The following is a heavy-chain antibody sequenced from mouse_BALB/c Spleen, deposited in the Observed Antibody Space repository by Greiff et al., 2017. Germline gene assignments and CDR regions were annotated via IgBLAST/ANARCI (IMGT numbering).Heavy chain of an antibody. CDR3: ARLSSSLWYFDV. D-gene: IGHD1-1*01. Sequence: EVQRVESGGDLVKPGGSLKLSCAASGFTFSSYGMSWVRQTPDKRLEWVATISSGGSYTYYPDSVKGRFTISRDNAKNTLYLQMSSLKSEDTAMYYCARLSSSLWYFDVWGAGTTVTVSS. J-gene: IGHJ1*01. V-gene: IGHV5-6*01. CDR2: ISSGGSYT. CDR1: GFTFSSYG.